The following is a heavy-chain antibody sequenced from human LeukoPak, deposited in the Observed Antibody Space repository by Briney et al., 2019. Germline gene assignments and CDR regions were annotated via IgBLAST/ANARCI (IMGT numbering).Heavy chain of an antibody. CDR1: GHTFTGYY. D-gene: IGHD3-9*01. CDR2: INPDTGGT. V-gene: IGHV1-2*02. Sequence: ASVKVSCKASGHTFTGYYIHWVRQAPGQGLEWMGWINPDTGGTYSAQKFQGRVTVTRDTAISTAYMELSRPKSDDTSVYFCARSNVLTARGAFDIWGHGTRITVSS. CDR3: ARSNVLTARGAFDI. J-gene: IGHJ3*02.